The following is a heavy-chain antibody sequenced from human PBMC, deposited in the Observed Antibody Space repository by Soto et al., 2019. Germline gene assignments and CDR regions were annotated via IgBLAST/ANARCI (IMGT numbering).Heavy chain of an antibody. Sequence: ASVKVSCKASGYTFTSYAMHWVRQAPGQRLEWMGWINAGNGNTKYSQKFQGRVTITADTSTSTAYMELGSLRSEDTAVYYCVRDPSSGYRSFDYWGQGTLVTVSS. J-gene: IGHJ4*02. CDR1: GYTFTSYA. D-gene: IGHD3-22*01. CDR2: INAGNGNT. CDR3: VRDPSSGYRSFDY. V-gene: IGHV1-3*01.